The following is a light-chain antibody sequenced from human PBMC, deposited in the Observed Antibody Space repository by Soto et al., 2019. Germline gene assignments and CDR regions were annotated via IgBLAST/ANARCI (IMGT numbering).Light chain of an antibody. V-gene: IGKV3-20*01. CDR3: QQYGSSPQPIT. Sequence: EIVLTQSPGTLSLSPGERATLSCRASQSVISRNLAWYQQKPGKAPRLLIYGSSSRATGIPDRFSGSGSGTDCTLTISRREPEDFSVYDCQQYGSSPQPITCGEGPRLEIK. CDR2: GSS. J-gene: IGKJ5*01. CDR1: QSVISRN.